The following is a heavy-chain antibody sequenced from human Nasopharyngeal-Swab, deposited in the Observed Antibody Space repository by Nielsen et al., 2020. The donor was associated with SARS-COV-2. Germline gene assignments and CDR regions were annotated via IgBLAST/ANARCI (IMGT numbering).Heavy chain of an antibody. J-gene: IGHJ4*02. CDR2: IFSNDEK. CDR3: ARIDYDYVWGSYRYTGGYFDY. Sequence: WIRQPPGKALEWLAHIFSNDEKSYSTSLKSRLTISKDTSKSQVVLTMTNMDPVDTATHYCARIDYDYVWGSYRYTGGYFDYWGQGTLVTVSS. V-gene: IGHV2-26*01. D-gene: IGHD3-16*02.